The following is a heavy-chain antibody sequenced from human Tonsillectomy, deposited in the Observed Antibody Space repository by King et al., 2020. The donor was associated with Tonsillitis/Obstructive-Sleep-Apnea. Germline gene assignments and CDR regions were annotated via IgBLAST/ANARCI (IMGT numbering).Heavy chain of an antibody. CDR1: GGSISSGGYY. J-gene: IGHJ4*02. V-gene: IGHV4-31*03. D-gene: IGHD3-16*01. CDR2: IYDSGST. CDR3: ATEVITVAFVY. Sequence: QLQESGPGLVKHSQTLSITCTVSGGSISSGGYYWSWIRQQPGKRLEWIGYIYDSGSTYYNPSLKSRVTISVDTSKNQFSLELSSVSAADTAVYHCATEVITVAFVYCGEGALVTASS.